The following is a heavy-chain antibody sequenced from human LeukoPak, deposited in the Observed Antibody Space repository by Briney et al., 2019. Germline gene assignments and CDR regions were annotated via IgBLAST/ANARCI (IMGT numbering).Heavy chain of an antibody. Sequence: SSETLSLTCGVDGGTFTGYNWTWIRQSPGKGLEWIGESNHGGSSYYAPSLRGRVTISVDTSKRQVSLKLRSVTAADTAVYYCAQQFYYYYINPSGKGTTVIVSS. V-gene: IGHV4-34*08. CDR1: GGTFTGYN. CDR3: AQQFYYYYINP. J-gene: IGHJ6*03. CDR2: SNHGGSS. D-gene: IGHD5-24*01.